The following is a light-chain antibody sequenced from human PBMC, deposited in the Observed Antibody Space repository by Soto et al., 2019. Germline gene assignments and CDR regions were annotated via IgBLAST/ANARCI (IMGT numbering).Light chain of an antibody. V-gene: IGKV3-11*01. CDR2: DAS. Sequence: EIVLTQSPATLSLSPGERATLSCRASQSVSNFLAWYQQKPGQAPRLLIYDASNRATGIPVRFSGSGSGTAFTLTIRSLEAEDVAVYYCRQRSTLFTFGPGTTVEIK. J-gene: IGKJ3*01. CDR1: QSVSNF. CDR3: RQRSTLFT.